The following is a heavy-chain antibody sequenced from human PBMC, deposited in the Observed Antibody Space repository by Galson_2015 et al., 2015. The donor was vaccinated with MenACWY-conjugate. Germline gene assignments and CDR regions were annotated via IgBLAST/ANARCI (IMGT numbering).Heavy chain of an antibody. Sequence: VQLQASGQGVVKPSETLSLTCSVYGASISTDYWSWIRQSPGKVQEWIGHIHYSGSTKYNPSLKTRITMSLDTSENQFSLKLSSVTAADTAVYYCARWVAVKMIEYCGQGTLVTVSS. CDR3: ARWVAVKMIEY. CDR1: GASISTDY. V-gene: IGHV4-59*13. D-gene: IGHD6-19*01. CDR2: IHYSGST. J-gene: IGHJ4*02.